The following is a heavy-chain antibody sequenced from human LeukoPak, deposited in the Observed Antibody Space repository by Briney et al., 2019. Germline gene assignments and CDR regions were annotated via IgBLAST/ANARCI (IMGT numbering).Heavy chain of an antibody. Sequence: ASVKVSCKASGGTFSSYAISWVRQAPGQGLECMGGIIPIFGTANYAQKFQGRVTITADESTSTAYMELSSLRSEDTAVYYCAGDVGNSVFPYYYYYYMDVWGKGTTVTVSS. CDR1: GGTFSSYA. J-gene: IGHJ6*03. CDR3: AGDVGNSVFPYYYYYYMDV. V-gene: IGHV1-69*13. D-gene: IGHD4-23*01. CDR2: IIPIFGTA.